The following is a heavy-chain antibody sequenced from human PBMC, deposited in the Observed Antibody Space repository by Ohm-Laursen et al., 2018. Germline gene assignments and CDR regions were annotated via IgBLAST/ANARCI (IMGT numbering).Heavy chain of an antibody. J-gene: IGHJ3*02. CDR2: IRGGGGST. CDR1: GLTFSSYA. CDR3: AKDRINSGYFDAFDI. D-gene: IGHD3-22*01. V-gene: IGHV3-23*01. Sequence: GSLRLSCAASGLTFSSYAMSWVRQAPGKGLEWVSTIRGGGGSTYYADSVKGRFTISRDNSKNTMYLQMSSLRAEDTAVYYCAKDRINSGYFDAFDIWGQGTMVTISS.